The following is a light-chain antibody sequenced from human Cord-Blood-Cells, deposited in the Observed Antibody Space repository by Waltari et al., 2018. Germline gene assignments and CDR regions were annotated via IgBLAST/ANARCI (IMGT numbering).Light chain of an antibody. J-gene: IGLJ3*02. CDR1: SSDVGSYNL. Sequence: QSALTQPASVSGSPGQSITISCTGTSSDVGSYNLVSWYQQHPCKAPNLMIYEGSKRPSGVSNRFSGSKSGNTASLTISGLQAEDEADYYCCSYAGSSTSVFGGGTKLTVL. V-gene: IGLV2-23*01. CDR3: CSYAGSSTSV. CDR2: EGS.